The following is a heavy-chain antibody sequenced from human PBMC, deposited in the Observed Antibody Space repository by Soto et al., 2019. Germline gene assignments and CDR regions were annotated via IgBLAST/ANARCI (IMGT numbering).Heavy chain of an antibody. CDR1: AYSFTSQG. D-gene: IGHD2-8*01. CDR3: TAYVGLRSLSSDDTAVYFCARGYYDDSESYQTRLDDLEV. CDR2: TTAYNDNT. Sequence: QVQLVQSGAEVKKPGDSVQVSCKASAYSFTSQGISWVRQAPGQGLEWMGWTTAYNDNTNSPQKFQGRVTMSTDTEHTQEPQKFQGRVTMGTDTPTSTAYVGLRSLSSDDTAVYFCARGYYDDSESYQTRLDDLEVWGQGTTVTVSS. V-gene: IGHV1-18*01. J-gene: IGHJ6*02.